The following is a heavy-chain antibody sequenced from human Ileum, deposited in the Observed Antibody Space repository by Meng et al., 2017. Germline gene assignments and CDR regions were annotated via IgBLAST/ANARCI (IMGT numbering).Heavy chain of an antibody. V-gene: IGHV4-61*01. Sequence: VPAPGLVGLSEALSPTFNFRAGSVSSARYSWSWIRQPPGKGLEWIGLIHYSGSRNYNPSLKSRVTMSVDTSKNQASLRLTSVTAADTAVYYCARFYGSGTFEVHDYWGQGTLVTVSS. D-gene: IGHD3-10*01. CDR3: ARFYGSGTFEVHDY. CDR2: IHYSGSR. J-gene: IGHJ4*02. CDR1: AGSVSSARYS.